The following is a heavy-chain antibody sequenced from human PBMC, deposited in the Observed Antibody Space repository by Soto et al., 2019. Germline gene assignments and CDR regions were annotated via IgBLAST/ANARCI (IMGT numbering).Heavy chain of an antibody. CDR1: GGSISSGNYY. CDR2: ISYSGST. Sequence: PSETLSLTCTVSGGSISSGNYYWSWIRQPPGKGLEWIGFISYSGSTYYNLSLKSRVTISVDTSKNQFSLNLNFVTAADTAVYYCATMGTPATGLFYFDYWGQGTLVTVSS. J-gene: IGHJ4*02. CDR3: ATMGTPATGLFYFDY. D-gene: IGHD2-15*01. V-gene: IGHV4-30-4*01.